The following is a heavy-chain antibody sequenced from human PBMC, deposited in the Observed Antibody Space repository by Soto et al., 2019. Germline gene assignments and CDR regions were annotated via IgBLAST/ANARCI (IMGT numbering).Heavy chain of an antibody. J-gene: IGHJ4*02. Sequence: EAQLVESGGGLVQPGGSLRLSCAASGFTFSGYWMHWVRQAPERGLVWVSRITGDGTTTHYADSVKGRLTISRDNAKNTMYLQMNSLRAEDTAVYSCVRSSEGYKLVADYWGQGTLVTVSS. V-gene: IGHV3-74*01. CDR3: VRSSEGYKLVADY. D-gene: IGHD6-13*01. CDR2: ITGDGTTT. CDR1: GFTFSGYW.